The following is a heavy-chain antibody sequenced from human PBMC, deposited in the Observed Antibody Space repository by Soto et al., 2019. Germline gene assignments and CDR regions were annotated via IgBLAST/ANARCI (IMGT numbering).Heavy chain of an antibody. CDR3: ATDYYGSGSYSPSDLYYYYGMDV. V-gene: IGHV1-69*06. D-gene: IGHD3-10*01. Sequence: GASVKVSCKASGGTFSSYAISWVRQAPGQGLEWMGGIIPIFGTANYAQKFQGRVTIAADKSTSTAYMELSSLRSEDTAAYYCATDYYGSGSYSPSDLYYYYGMDVWGQGTTVTVSS. CDR1: GGTFSSYA. J-gene: IGHJ6*02. CDR2: IIPIFGTA.